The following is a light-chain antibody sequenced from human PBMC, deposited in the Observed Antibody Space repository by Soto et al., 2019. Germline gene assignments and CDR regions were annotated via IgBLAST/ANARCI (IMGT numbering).Light chain of an antibody. CDR1: QSISSW. CDR2: DAS. V-gene: IGKV1-5*01. CDR3: QQYHTYLS. J-gene: IGKJ4*01. Sequence: DIQMTQSPSTLSASVGDRVTITCRASQSISSWLAWYQQKPGKAPKLLINDASSLESGVPSRFSGSGSGTEFTLTISSLQPDDFATYYCQQYHTYLSFGGGTKVDIK.